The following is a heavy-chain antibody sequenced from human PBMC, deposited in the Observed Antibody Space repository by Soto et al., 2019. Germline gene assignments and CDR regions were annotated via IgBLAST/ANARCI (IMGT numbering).Heavy chain of an antibody. V-gene: IGHV3-64*01. CDR3: VRRVSGNYDY. D-gene: IGHD1-7*01. J-gene: IGHJ4*02. CDR2: ISSNGGTP. CDR1: GFPFSSYD. Sequence: EVQLAESGGGMVQPGGSLGLSFVASGFPFSSYDMHWVRPAPGKGLEYVSSISSNGGTPYYGTSVKGRFTISRDNSKNTLYLQMGSLRAEDMAVYYCVRRVSGNYDYWGQGTLVTVSS.